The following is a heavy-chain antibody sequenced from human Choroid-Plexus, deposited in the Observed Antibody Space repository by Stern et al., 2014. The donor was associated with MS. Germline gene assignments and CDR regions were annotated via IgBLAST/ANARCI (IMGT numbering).Heavy chain of an antibody. J-gene: IGHJ4*02. V-gene: IGHV3-30*18. CDR3: AKDRQWSTYFFDY. CDR1: GFTFSNFG. D-gene: IGHD2-15*01. CDR2: ISYGVSDK. Sequence: VQLVQSGGGVVQPGRPLILSCAASGFTFSNFGMHWVRQAPGKGLEWVALISYGVSDKYYADSVKGRFTIFRDNSKNTLYMHMNSLRAENTAVYYCAKDRQWSTYFFDYWGQGSLVTVSS.